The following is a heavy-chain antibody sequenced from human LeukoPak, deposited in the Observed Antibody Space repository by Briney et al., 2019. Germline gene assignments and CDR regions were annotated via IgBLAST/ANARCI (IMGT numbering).Heavy chain of an antibody. CDR1: GGSISSYY. V-gene: IGHV4-4*07. CDR3: ARRGPWGYDILTGYLDYYYMDV. D-gene: IGHD3-9*01. Sequence: SETLSLTCTVSGGSISSYYWSWIRQPAGKGLEWIGRIYTSGSTNYNPSLKSRVTISVDTSKDQFSLKLSSVTAADTAVYYCARRGPWGYDILTGYLDYYYMDVWGKGTTVTISS. J-gene: IGHJ6*03. CDR2: IYTSGST.